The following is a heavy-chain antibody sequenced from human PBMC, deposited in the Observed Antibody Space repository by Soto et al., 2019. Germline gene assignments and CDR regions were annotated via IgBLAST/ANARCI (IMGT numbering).Heavy chain of an antibody. CDR3: ARGGYIAAAGTDYYGMDV. J-gene: IGHJ6*02. CDR2: IYHSGST. D-gene: IGHD6-13*01. CDR1: GGSISSSNW. V-gene: IGHV4-4*02. Sequence: QVQLQESGPGLVKPSGTLSLTCAVSGGSISSSNWWSWVRQPPGKGLEWIGEIYHSGSTNYNPSLKSRATLSADKSKNQFSLKLSSVTVADTAVYYWARGGYIAAAGTDYYGMDVWGQGTTVTVSS.